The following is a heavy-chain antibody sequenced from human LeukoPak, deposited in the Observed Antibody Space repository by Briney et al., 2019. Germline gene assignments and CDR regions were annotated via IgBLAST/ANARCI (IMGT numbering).Heavy chain of an antibody. D-gene: IGHD3-3*01. CDR1: NPSLSTYY. CDR3: ARVLTIFGVVISYGAFDI. V-gene: IGHV4-59*01. Sequence: SETLSLTCTVFNPSLSTYYWSWIRQPPGKGLEWIGYISSSVNTNYNPSLKSRLSIAVDTSKNQFSLRLTSVTAADTAVYYCARVLTIFGVVISYGAFDIWGQGTVVTVSS. J-gene: IGHJ3*02. CDR2: ISSSVNT.